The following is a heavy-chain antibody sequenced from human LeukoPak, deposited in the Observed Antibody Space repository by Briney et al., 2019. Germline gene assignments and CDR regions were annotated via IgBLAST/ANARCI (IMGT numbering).Heavy chain of an antibody. J-gene: IGHJ5*02. CDR2: IYYSGST. CDR1: GGSISSGDYY. CDR3: ARRVGSGSYYWFDP. D-gene: IGHD1-26*01. V-gene: IGHV4-30-4*01. Sequence: SETLSLTCTVSGGSISSGDYYWSWIRQPPGKGLEWIGYIYYSGSTYYNPSLKSRVTISVDTSKNQFSLKLSSVTAADTAVYYCARRVGSGSYYWFDPWGQGTLVTVSS.